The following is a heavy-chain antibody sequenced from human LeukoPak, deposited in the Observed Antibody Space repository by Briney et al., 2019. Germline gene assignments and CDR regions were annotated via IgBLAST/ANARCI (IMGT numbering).Heavy chain of an antibody. D-gene: IGHD3-3*01. Sequence: SETLSLTCTVSGGSISSSSYYWGWIRQPPGKGLEWIGSIYYSGSTYYNPSLKSRVTISVDTSKNQFSLKLSSVTAVDTAVYYCARAPVFTYYDFWSGFTPKYYYYYMDVWGKGTTVTVSS. CDR3: ARAPVFTYYDFWSGFTPKYYYYYMDV. CDR1: GGSISSSSYY. J-gene: IGHJ6*03. V-gene: IGHV4-39*07. CDR2: IYYSGST.